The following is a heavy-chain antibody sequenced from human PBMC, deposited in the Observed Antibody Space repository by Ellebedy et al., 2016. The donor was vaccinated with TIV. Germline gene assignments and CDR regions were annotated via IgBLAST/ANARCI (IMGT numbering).Heavy chain of an antibody. CDR2: IYYSGST. V-gene: IGHV4-59*01. CDR3: ARALGRCSSTSCSKGNYYYYYYMDV. D-gene: IGHD2-2*01. CDR1: GGSISSYY. J-gene: IGHJ6*03. Sequence: SETLSLXCTVSGGSISSYYWSWIRQPPGKGLEWIGYIYYSGSTNYNPSLKSRVTISVDTSKNQFSLKLSSVTAADTAVYYCARALGRCSSTSCSKGNYYYYYYMDVWGKGTTVTVSS.